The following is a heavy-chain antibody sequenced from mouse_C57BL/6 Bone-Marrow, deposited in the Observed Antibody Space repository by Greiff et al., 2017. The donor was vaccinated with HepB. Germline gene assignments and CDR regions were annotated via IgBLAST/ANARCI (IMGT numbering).Heavy chain of an antibody. CDR3: AIDRLYGSSYDYAMDY. Sequence: QVQLQQPGAELVKPGASVKVSCKASGYTFTSYWMHWVKQRPGQGLEWIGRIHPSDSDTNYNQKFKGKATLTVDKSSSTAYMQLSSLTSADSAVYYCAIDRLYGSSYDYAMDYWGQGTSVTVSS. D-gene: IGHD1-1*01. CDR2: IHPSDSDT. J-gene: IGHJ4*01. CDR1: GYTFTSYW. V-gene: IGHV1-74*01.